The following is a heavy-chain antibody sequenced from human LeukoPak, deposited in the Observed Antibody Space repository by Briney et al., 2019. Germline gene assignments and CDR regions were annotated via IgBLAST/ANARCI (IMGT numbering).Heavy chain of an antibody. V-gene: IGHV1-2*02. CDR2: INPNSGGT. CDR1: GYTFTGYY. J-gene: IGHJ4*02. CDR3: ARDPARYCSNGVCYVLDY. Sequence: ASVKVSCKASGYTFTGYYMHWVRRAPGQGLEWMGWINPNSGGTNYAQKFQGRVTMTRDTSISTAYMELSRLTSDDTAVYYCARDPARYCSNGVCYVLDYGGEGTLVTVSS. D-gene: IGHD2-8*01.